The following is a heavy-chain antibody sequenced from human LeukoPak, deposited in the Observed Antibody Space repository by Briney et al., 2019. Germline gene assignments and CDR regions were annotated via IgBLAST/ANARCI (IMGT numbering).Heavy chain of an antibody. CDR1: GFTFSSYG. CDR2: IRYDGSNK. V-gene: IGHV3-30*02. Sequence: AGGSLRLSCAASGFTFSSYGMHWVRQAPGKGLEWVAFIRYDGSNKYYADSVKGRFTISRDNSKNTLYLQMNSLRAEDTAVYYCANFQPVVAAALDYWGQGTLVTVSS. J-gene: IGHJ4*02. D-gene: IGHD2-15*01. CDR3: ANFQPVVAAALDY.